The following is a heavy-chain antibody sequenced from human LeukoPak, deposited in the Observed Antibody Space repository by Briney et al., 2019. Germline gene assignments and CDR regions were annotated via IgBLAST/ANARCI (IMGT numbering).Heavy chain of an antibody. J-gene: IGHJ4*02. CDR1: GIDISYHY. CDR3: ARVWFGYFFQ. D-gene: IGHD3-10*01. Sequence: GGSLRLFCVASGIDISYHYMGWVRQAPGKGLEWVSVIHTGGTTHYADSVKGRFTISKDTSNNTVYLQVNSVTVEDTAVYYCARVWFGYFFQWGQGALVTVSS. V-gene: IGHV3-53*01. CDR2: IHTGGTT.